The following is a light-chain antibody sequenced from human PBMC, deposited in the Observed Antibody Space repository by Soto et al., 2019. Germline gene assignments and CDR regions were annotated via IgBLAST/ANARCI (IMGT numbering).Light chain of an antibody. CDR3: QHYNNLPPFT. V-gene: IGKV1-33*01. CDR1: EDIRTS. Sequence: DIQMTQSPSSLSASVGARVSITCRANEDIRTSLSWFQHKPGRAPKLLIYGASYLETGVPSRFRGSGSGTDFTLTISSLQPEDIATYYCQHYNNLPPFTFGPGTIVDI. CDR2: GAS. J-gene: IGKJ3*01.